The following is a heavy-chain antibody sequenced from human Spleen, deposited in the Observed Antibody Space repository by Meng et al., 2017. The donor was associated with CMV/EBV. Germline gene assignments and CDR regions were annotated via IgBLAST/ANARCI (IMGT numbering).Heavy chain of an antibody. CDR2: IFYSGNS. CDR3: ARRKSIGWLQFDP. D-gene: IGHD5-24*01. CDR1: GGSISSDDSC. V-gene: IGHV4-30-4*08. Sequence: VSGGSISSDDSCWSWIRQPPGKGLEWIGYIFYSGNSYYNPSLKSRATISMDTSKNQFSLKVRSVTVADTAVYYCARRKSIGWLQFDPWGQGTLVTVSS. J-gene: IGHJ5*02.